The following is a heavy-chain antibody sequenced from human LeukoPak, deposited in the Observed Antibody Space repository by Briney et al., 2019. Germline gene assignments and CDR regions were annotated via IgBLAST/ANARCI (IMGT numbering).Heavy chain of an antibody. D-gene: IGHD6-19*01. CDR2: ISGSGGST. Sequence: PGGSLRLSCVASGFTFSSYAMSWVRQAPGKGLEWVSAISGSGGSTYYADSVKGRFTISRDNSKNTLYLQMSSLRAEDTAVYYCAKVDSSGWYLDYWGQGTLVTVSS. CDR3: AKVDSSGWYLDY. CDR1: GFTFSSYA. V-gene: IGHV3-23*01. J-gene: IGHJ4*02.